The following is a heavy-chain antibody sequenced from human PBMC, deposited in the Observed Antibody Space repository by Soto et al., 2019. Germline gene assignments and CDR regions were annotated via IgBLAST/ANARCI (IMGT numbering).Heavy chain of an antibody. CDR2: IIPIFGTA. CDR3: ARVGRLDEYSSSSGLPADYHYYVMDV. CDR1: GGTFSSYA. D-gene: IGHD6-6*01. J-gene: IGHJ6*01. Sequence: GASLKVSCKASGGTFSSYAISWVRQAPGQGLEWMGGIIPIFGTANYAQKFQGRVTITADESTSTAYMELSSLRSEDTAVYYCARVGRLDEYSSSSGLPADYHYYVMDVWGQGTTVTVSS. V-gene: IGHV1-69*13.